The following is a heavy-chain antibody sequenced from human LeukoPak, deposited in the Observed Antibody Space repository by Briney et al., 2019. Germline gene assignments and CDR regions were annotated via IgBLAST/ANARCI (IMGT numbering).Heavy chain of an antibody. V-gene: IGHV1-2*02. J-gene: IGHJ4*02. CDR1: GYSFTNYD. CDR3: ARVSAAAGLDFDY. D-gene: IGHD6-13*01. CDR2: INPNSGGT. Sequence: ASVKVSCKASGYSFTNYDINWVRQAPGQGLEWMGWINPNSGGTNYAQKFQGRVTMTRDTSISTAYMELSRLRSDDTAVYYCARVSAAAGLDFDYWGQGTLVTVSS.